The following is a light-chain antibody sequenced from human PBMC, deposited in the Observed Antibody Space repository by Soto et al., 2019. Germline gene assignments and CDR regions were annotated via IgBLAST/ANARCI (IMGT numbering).Light chain of an antibody. V-gene: IGLV2-8*01. J-gene: IGLJ2*01. CDR2: EVT. CDR1: SSDVGGYNY. CDR3: SSYADGNTVV. Sequence: QSALTQPPSASGSPGQSVTISCTGTSSDVGGYNYVSWYQQHPGKAPKLMIYEVTERPSGVPDRFSGSKSGNTASLTVSGLQPEDEADYYCSSYADGNTVVFGGGTKLTVL.